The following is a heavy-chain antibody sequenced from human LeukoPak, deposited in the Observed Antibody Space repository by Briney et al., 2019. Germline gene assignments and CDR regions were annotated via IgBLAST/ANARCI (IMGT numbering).Heavy chain of an antibody. J-gene: IGHJ3*01. D-gene: IGHD2/OR15-2a*01. CDR1: GFSFSTYS. Sequence: GGSLRLSCAASGFSFSTYSMHWVRQAPGKGLEWVSSISSTSSHIYYVDSVKGRFTISRDNTNNSLYLQMNSLRAEDTAVYYCAREHVVIVPVGPDVYDAYDFWGQGTMVTVSS. CDR2: ISSTSSHI. CDR3: AREHVVIVPVGPDVYDAYDF. V-gene: IGHV3-21*01.